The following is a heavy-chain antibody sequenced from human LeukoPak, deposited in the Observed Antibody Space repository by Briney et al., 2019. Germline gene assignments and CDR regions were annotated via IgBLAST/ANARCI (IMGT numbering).Heavy chain of an antibody. CDR3: ARLERAQWLVDF. CDR1: GLSVSSNY. CDR2: IYYSGST. J-gene: IGHJ4*02. Sequence: GSLRLSCVASGLSVSSNYMSWVRQAPGKGLEWIGSIYYSGSTYYNPSLKSRVTISVDTSKNQFSLKLSSVTAADTAVYYCARLERAQWLVDFWGQGTLVTVSS. V-gene: IGHV4-39*01. D-gene: IGHD5-12*01.